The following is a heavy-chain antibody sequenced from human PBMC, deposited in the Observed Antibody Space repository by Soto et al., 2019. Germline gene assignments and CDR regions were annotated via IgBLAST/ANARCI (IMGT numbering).Heavy chain of an antibody. V-gene: IGHV1-18*04. J-gene: IGHJ4*02. CDR2: ISAYNGNT. Sequence: QVQLVQSGAEVKKPGASVKVSCKASGYTFTNYGISWVRQAPGQGLEWMGWISAYNGNTNYPQRLQGRVTMTTDTSTSTAHMELRSLRSDDTAVYYCAGDPLKYSSGWKDYWGQGTRVTVSS. CDR3: AGDPLKYSSGWKDY. CDR1: GYTFTNYG. D-gene: IGHD6-19*01.